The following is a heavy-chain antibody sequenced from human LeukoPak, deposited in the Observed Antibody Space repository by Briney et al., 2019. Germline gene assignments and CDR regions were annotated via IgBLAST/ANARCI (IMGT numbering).Heavy chain of an antibody. Sequence: PGRSLRLSCAASGFTFTSYAMHWVRQAPGKGLVWVSRIKSDGSSTIYADSVKGRFTISRDNAKNTLYLQMNSLRAEDTAVYYCARRWDSSGWYVDYWGQGTLVTVSS. J-gene: IGHJ4*02. D-gene: IGHD6-19*01. CDR2: IKSDGSST. CDR1: GFTFTSYA. V-gene: IGHV3-74*01. CDR3: ARRWDSSGWYVDY.